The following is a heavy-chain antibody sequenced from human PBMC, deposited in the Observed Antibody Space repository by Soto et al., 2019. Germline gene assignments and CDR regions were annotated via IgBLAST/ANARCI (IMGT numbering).Heavy chain of an antibody. CDR2: IYYSGST. D-gene: IGHD1-1*01. J-gene: IGHJ2*01. V-gene: IGHV4-39*01. CDR3: ARHDIDQLLGLWYFDL. CDR1: GGSISSSSYY. Sequence: SETLSLTCTVSGGSISSSSYYWGWIRQPPGKGLEWIGSIYYSGSTYYNQSLKSQVTISVDTSKNLFSLKLSSVTAADTVLYYCARHDIDQLLGLWYFDLWGRGTLVTVSS.